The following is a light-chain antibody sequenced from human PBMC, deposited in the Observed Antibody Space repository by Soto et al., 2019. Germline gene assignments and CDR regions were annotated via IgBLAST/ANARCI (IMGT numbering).Light chain of an antibody. CDR1: QSVSSRY. CDR2: GAS. Sequence: EIVLTQSPGTLSLSPGERATLSCRASQSVSSRYLAWYQQKPGQAPRLLIYGASSRATGIPDRFSSSGSGTDFTLTISRLEPEDFAVYYCQQYDSPSGFIFGPGTKVDIK. CDR3: QQYDSPSGFI. J-gene: IGKJ3*01. V-gene: IGKV3-20*01.